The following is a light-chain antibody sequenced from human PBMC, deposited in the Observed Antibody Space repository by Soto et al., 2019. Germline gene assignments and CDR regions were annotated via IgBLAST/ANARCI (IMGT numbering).Light chain of an antibody. J-gene: IGLJ1*01. CDR2: EVN. Sequence: QSVLTQPPSASGSPGQSVAISCTGTSSDVGGYNYVSWYQQHPGKAPKLMIYEVNKRPSGVPDRFSGSKSGNTASMTVSGLQAEEEADYYCSSYACSSNVFGTGTKVTVL. V-gene: IGLV2-8*01. CDR1: SSDVGGYNY. CDR3: SSYACSSNV.